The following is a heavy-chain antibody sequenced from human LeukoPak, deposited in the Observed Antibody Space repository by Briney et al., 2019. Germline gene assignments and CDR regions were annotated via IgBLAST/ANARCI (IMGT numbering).Heavy chain of an antibody. D-gene: IGHD3-22*01. CDR3: AREGDSHDAFDI. CDR1: GGPISGQY. J-gene: IGHJ3*02. CDR2: VSYSGST. Sequence: SETLSLTCTVSGGPISGQYWSWIRQPPGKGLEWIGFVSYSGSTNYNPSLNGRVTISLDTSKNQFSLRLNSVTAADTAVYYCAREGDSHDAFDIWGQGTMVTVSS. V-gene: IGHV4-59*11.